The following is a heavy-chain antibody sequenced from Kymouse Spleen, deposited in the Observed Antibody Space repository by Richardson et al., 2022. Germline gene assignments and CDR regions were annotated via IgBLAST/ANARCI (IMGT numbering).Heavy chain of an antibody. D-gene: IGHD2-2*02. V-gene: IGHV1-18*01. CDR1: GYTFTSYG. Sequence: QVQLVQSGAEVKKPGASVKVSCKASGYTFTSYGISWVRQAPGQGLEWMGWISAYNGNTNYAQKLQGRVTMTTDTSTSTAYMELRSLRSDDTAVYYCAREGGYCSSTSCHLYYYYYYGMDVWGQGTTVTVSS. CDR3: AREGGYCSSTSCHLYYYYYYGMDV. J-gene: IGHJ6*02. CDR2: ISAYNGNT.